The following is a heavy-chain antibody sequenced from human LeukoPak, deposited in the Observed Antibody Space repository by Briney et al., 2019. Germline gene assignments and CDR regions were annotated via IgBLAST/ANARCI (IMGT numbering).Heavy chain of an antibody. D-gene: IGHD3-3*01. J-gene: IGHJ5*02. CDR1: GGSISSSSYY. CDR3: ARVGITIFGVVITKKGNWFDP. Sequence: SETLSLTCTVSGGSISSSSYYWGWIRQPPGKGLEWIGNIYYSGSTNYNPSLKTRVTISVDTSKNQFSLKLSSVTAADTAVYYCARVGITIFGVVITKKGNWFDPWGQGTLVTVSS. CDR2: IYYSGST. V-gene: IGHV4-61*05.